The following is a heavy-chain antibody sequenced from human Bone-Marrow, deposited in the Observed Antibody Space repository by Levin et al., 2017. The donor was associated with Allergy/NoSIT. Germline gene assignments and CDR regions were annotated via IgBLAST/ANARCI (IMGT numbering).Heavy chain of an antibody. V-gene: IGHV3-23*01. D-gene: IGHD4-17*01. J-gene: IGHJ5*02. CDR1: GVNFNNYA. Sequence: GESLKISCAASGVNFNNYAMTWVRQAPGKGLEWVSTFSGSAGRTYYANSVRGRFTISSDNFKSTLFLHMNSLRAEDTAMYYCAKGAGDNVVAWFGPWGQGTLVTVSS. CDR2: FSGSAGRT. CDR3: AKGAGDNVVAWFGP.